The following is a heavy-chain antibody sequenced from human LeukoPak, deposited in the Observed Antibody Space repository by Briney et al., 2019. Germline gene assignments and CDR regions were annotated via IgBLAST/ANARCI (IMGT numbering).Heavy chain of an antibody. CDR1: GFTVSSNY. V-gene: IGHV3-53*04. CDR3: ARVLVGATADAFDI. Sequence: PGRSLRLSCAAPGFTVSSNYMSWVRQAPGKGLEWVSVIYSGGSTYYADSVKGRFTISRHNSKNTLYLQMNSLRAEDTAVYYCARVLVGATADAFDIWGQGTMVTVSS. CDR2: IYSGGST. J-gene: IGHJ3*02. D-gene: IGHD1-26*01.